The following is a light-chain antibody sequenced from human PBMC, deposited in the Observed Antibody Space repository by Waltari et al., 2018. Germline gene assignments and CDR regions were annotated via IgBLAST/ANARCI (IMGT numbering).Light chain of an antibody. J-gene: IGLJ1*01. CDR1: SSDVGXYNY. CDR3: SSYTXXXXXYV. Sequence: SALTQPXXXSGSPXQSITISCTXTSSDVGXYNYVSWXQQHPGKAPKLMIYEVXNRPSGVSXXXXGSKSGNTXSLTISGXXAEDEADYXCSSYTXXXXXYVFGTXTXVTVL. V-gene: IGLV2-14*01. CDR2: EVX.